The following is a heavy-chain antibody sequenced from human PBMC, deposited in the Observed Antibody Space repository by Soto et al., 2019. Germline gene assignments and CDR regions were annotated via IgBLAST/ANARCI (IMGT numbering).Heavy chain of an antibody. CDR2: ISSSGSTI. J-gene: IGHJ3*02. CDR3: AREDGSDAFDI. CDR1: GFTFSSYE. Sequence: GGSLRLSCAASGFTFSSYEMNWVRQAPGKGLEWVSYISSSGSTIYYADSVKGRFTISRDNAKNSLYLQMNSLRAEDTAVYYCAREDGSDAFDIWGQGTMVTVSS. V-gene: IGHV3-48*03.